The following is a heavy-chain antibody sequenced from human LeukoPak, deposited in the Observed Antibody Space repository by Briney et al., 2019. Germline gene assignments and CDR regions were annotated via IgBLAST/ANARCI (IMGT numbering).Heavy chain of an antibody. CDR1: GGSISSYY. CDR2: IYYSGST. J-gene: IGHJ4*02. CDR3: ARHSPYYDILTGYRSGYFDY. D-gene: IGHD3-9*01. V-gene: IGHV4-59*08. Sequence: SETLSLTCTVSGGSISSYYWSWIRQPPGKGLEWIGYIYYSGSTNYNPSLKSRVTISVDTSKNQSSLKLSPVTAADTAVYYCARHSPYYDILTGYRSGYFDYWGQGTLVTVSS.